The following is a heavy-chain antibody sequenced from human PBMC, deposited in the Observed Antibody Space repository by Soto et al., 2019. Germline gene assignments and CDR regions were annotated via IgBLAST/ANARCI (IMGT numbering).Heavy chain of an antibody. CDR1: GGTFSSYT. D-gene: IGHD4-17*01. CDR2: IIPILGIA. J-gene: IGHJ4*02. V-gene: IGHV1-69*08. Sequence: QVQLVQSGAEVKKPGSSVKVSCKASGGTFSSYTISWVRQAPGQGLEWMGRIIPILGIANYAQKFQGRVTITADKSTNTAYMELSSLRSEDTAVYYCARDYGDYAFDSWGQGTLVTVSS. CDR3: ARDYGDYAFDS.